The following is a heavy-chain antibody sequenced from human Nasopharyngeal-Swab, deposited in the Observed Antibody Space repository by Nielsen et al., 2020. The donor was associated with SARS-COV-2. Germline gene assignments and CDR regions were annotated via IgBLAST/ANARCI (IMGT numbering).Heavy chain of an antibody. V-gene: IGHV3-11*01. CDR3: ARSHKGYSYGYTNYYGMDV. Sequence: GASLKISCAASGFTFSDYYMSWIRQAPGKGLEWVSYISSSGSTIYYADSVKGRFTISRDNAKNSLYLQMNSLRAEDTAVYYCARSHKGYSYGYTNYYGMDVWGQGTTVTVSS. CDR2: ISSSGSTI. J-gene: IGHJ6*02. D-gene: IGHD5-18*01. CDR1: GFTFSDYY.